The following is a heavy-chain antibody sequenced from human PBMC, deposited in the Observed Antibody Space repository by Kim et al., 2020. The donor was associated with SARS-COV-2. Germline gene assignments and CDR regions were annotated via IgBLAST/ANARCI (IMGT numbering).Heavy chain of an antibody. V-gene: IGHV3-48*02. CDR3: ARVPRYDFWSDVGGMDV. J-gene: IGHJ6*02. D-gene: IGHD3-3*01. Sequence: GGSLRLSCAASGFTFSSYSMNWVRQAPGKGLEWVSYISSSSSTIYYADSVKGRFTISRDNAKNSLYLQMNSLRDEDTAVYYCARVPRYDFWSDVGGMDVWGQGTTVTVSS. CDR1: GFTFSSYS. CDR2: ISSSSSTI.